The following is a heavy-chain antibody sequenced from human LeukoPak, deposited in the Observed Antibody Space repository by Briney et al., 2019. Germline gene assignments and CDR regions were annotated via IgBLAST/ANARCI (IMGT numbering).Heavy chain of an antibody. D-gene: IGHD2-2*01. CDR1: GGSIASGDYS. Sequence: PSETLSLTCAVSGGSIASGDYSWSWLRQPPGKGLEWTGYIYYSGSTNYNPSLKCRVTISVDTSKNQFSLKLSSVTAADTAVYYCASLEPAAILEPNSDAFDIWGQGTMVTVSS. CDR3: ASLEPAAILEPNSDAFDI. J-gene: IGHJ3*02. CDR2: IYYSGST. V-gene: IGHV4-61*08.